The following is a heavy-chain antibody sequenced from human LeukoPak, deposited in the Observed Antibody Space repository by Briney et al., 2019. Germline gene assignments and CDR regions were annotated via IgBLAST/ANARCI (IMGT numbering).Heavy chain of an antibody. J-gene: IGHJ5*02. V-gene: IGHV1-18*01. CDR2: ISAYNGNT. D-gene: IGHD1-1*01. CDR1: GYTFTSYG. Sequence: ASVKVSCKASGYTFTSYGISWVRQAPGQGLEWMGWISAYNGNTNYAQKLQGRVTMTTDTSTSTAYMELRSLRSDDTAVYYCARTTGTTGTGGWFDPWGQGTLVTVSS. CDR3: ARTTGTTGTGGWFDP.